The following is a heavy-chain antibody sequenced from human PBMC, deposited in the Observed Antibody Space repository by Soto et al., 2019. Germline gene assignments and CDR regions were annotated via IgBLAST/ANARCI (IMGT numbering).Heavy chain of an antibody. CDR3: ARESSGYPNS. J-gene: IGHJ4*02. CDR1: GFSFSVYT. V-gene: IGHV3-48*02. Sequence: EVQLVESGGGLVQPGGSLRLSCAASGFSFSVYTMNWVRQAPGKGLEWVSYISDSSSTIYYADSVKGRFTISRDNAKNSLYRQLSRLRDEDTAIYYSARESSGYPNSWGQGTLVTVSS. D-gene: IGHD3-22*01. CDR2: ISDSSSTI.